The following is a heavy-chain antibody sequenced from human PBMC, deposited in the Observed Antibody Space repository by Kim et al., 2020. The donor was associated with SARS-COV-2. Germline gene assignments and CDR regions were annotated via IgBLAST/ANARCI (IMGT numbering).Heavy chain of an antibody. CDR2: IYHSGST. D-gene: IGHD3-10*01. CDR1: GGSISSSNW. J-gene: IGHJ4*02. Sequence: SETLSLTCAVSGGSISSSNWWSWVRQPPGKGLEWIGEIYHSGSTNYNPSLKSRVTISVDKSKNQFSLKLSSVTAADTAVYYCARVRGSGSYYRSFDYWGQGTLVTVSS. V-gene: IGHV4-4*02. CDR3: ARVRGSGSYYRSFDY.